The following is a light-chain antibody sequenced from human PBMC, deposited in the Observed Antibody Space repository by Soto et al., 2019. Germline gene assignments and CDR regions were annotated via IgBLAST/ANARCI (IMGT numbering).Light chain of an antibody. CDR2: AAS. V-gene: IGKV1-39*01. CDR1: QSISTY. Sequence: DIQMTQSPSSLSASVGDRVTITCRASQSISTYLNWYQQKPGKAPNVLIYAASSLQGGVPSRFSGGGSGTDFTLTISSLQPEDFATYYCQQSDSFPFTFGPGTRVDIK. CDR3: QQSDSFPFT. J-gene: IGKJ3*01.